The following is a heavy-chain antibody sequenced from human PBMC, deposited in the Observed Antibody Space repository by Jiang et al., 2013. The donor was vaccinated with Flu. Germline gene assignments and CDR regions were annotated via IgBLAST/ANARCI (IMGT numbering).Heavy chain of an antibody. CDR2: IDWDDDK. Sequence: PTQTLTLTCTFSGFSLSTSGMCVSWIRQPPGKALEWLALIDWDDDKYYSTSLKTRLTISKDTSKNQVVLTMTNMDPVDTATYYCARIRQCYDFWSGYPIYFDYWGQGTLVTVSS. V-gene: IGHV2-70*01. D-gene: IGHD3-3*01. CDR3: ARIRQCYDFWSGYPIYFDY. J-gene: IGHJ4*02. CDR1: GFSLSTSGMC.